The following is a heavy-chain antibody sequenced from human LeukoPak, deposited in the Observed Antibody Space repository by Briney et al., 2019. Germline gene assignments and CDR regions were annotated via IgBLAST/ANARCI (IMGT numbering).Heavy chain of an antibody. CDR3: ARRHITIFGVVMDY. D-gene: IGHD3-3*01. CDR2: IYYSGST. Sequence: SETLSLTCTVSGGSISSGDYYWSWIRQPPGKGLEWIGYIYYSGSTYYNPSLKSRVTISVDTSKNQFSLKLSSVTAADTAVYYCARRHITIFGVVMDYWGQGTLVTVSS. V-gene: IGHV4-30-4*02. CDR1: GGSISSGDYY. J-gene: IGHJ4*02.